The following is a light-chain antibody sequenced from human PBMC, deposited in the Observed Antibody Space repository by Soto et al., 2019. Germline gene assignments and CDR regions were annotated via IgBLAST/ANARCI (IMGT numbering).Light chain of an antibody. CDR2: GAS. V-gene: IGKV3-20*01. CDR1: QSVSSSY. CDR3: HQYDTSPLT. J-gene: IGKJ4*01. Sequence: EIVLTQSPGTLSLSPGERATLSCRASQSVSSSYLAWYQQKPGQAPRLLIYGASSRATGIPDRFSGSGSGTDFTLIISRLEPEDFAVYYCHQYDTSPLTFGGGTKVEI.